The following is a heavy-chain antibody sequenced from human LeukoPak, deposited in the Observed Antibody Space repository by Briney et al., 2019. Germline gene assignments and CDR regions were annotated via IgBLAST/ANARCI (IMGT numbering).Heavy chain of an antibody. J-gene: IGHJ4*02. CDR3: AKDVGYSGYDCPDY. CDR1: GFTFSSYA. V-gene: IGHV3-23*01. CDR2: ISGSGGST. Sequence: GGSLRLSCAASGFTFSSYAMSWVRQAPGKGLEWVSAISGSGGSTYYADSVKGRFTISRDNSKNTLYLQMNSLRAEDTAVYYRAKDVGYSGYDCPDYWGQGTLVTVSS. D-gene: IGHD5-12*01.